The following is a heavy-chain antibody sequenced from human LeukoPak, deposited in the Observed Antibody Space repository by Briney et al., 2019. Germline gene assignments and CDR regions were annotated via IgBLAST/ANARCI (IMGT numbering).Heavy chain of an antibody. CDR1: GGSISSSNW. CDR2: IYHSGST. CDR3: ARYYYGSGSYWFDP. Sequence: SETLSLTCAVSGGSISSSNWWSWVRQPPGKGLEWIGEIYHSGSTNYNPSLKSRVTISVDKSKNQFSLKLSSVTAADTAVYYCARYYYGSGSYWFDPWGQGTLVTVSS. V-gene: IGHV4-4*02. J-gene: IGHJ5*02. D-gene: IGHD3-10*01.